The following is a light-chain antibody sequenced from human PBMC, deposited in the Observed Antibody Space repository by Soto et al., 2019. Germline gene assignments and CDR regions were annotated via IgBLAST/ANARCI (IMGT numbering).Light chain of an antibody. J-gene: IGKJ1*01. CDR3: QQYNEWPET. CDR2: GAT. V-gene: IGKV3-15*01. Sequence: EIVMTQSPATLSVSPGERVTLSCTARQSVSGNLAWYQQKPGQPPRLLIFGATTRAPDVHARFSGSGSATEFTLTIIKLQSRDSAVYYCQQYNEWPETFGPGTKVEI. CDR1: QSVSGN.